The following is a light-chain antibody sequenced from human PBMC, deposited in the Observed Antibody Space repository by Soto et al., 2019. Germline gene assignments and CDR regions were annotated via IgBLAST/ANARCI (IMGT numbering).Light chain of an antibody. CDR2: ENN. V-gene: IGLV1-51*02. CDR3: ATWDNSLSAVI. J-gene: IGLJ2*01. CDR1: SSNIGNNY. Sequence: QSVLTLPPSVSAAPGQKVTISCSGSSSNIGNNYVSWYQQLPGTAPKLLIYENNKRPSEIPDRFSGSKSGTSATLGITGLQPEDEADYYCATWDNSLSAVIFGGGTKLTVL.